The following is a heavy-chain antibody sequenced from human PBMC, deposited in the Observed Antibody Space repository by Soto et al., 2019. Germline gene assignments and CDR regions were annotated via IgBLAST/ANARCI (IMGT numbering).Heavy chain of an antibody. D-gene: IGHD3-22*01. J-gene: IGHJ5*02. CDR1: GYSISSGYY. Sequence: PSETLSLTCAVSGYSISSGYYWGWIRQPPGKGLEWIGSIYHSGSTYYNPSLKSRVTISVDTSKNQFSLKLSSVTAADTAVYYCARDYYDSSGYPPWFDPWGQGTLVT. V-gene: IGHV4-38-2*02. CDR2: IYHSGST. CDR3: ARDYYDSSGYPPWFDP.